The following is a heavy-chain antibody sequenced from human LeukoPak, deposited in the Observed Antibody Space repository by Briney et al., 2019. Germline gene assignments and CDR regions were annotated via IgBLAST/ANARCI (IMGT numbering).Heavy chain of an antibody. D-gene: IGHD4-17*01. CDR2: INAGNGNT. CDR1: GYTFTSYA. CDR3: AGSGYGDSPDFDY. V-gene: IGHV1-3*01. J-gene: IGHJ4*02. Sequence: ASVKVSCKASGYTFTSYAMHWVRQAPGQRLEWMGWINAGNGNTKYSQKFQGRVTITRDTSASTAYMGLSSLRSEDTAVYYCAGSGYGDSPDFDYWGQGTLVTVSS.